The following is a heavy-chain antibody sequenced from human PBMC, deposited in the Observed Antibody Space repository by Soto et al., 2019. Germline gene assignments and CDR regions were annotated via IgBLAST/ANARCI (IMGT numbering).Heavy chain of an antibody. V-gene: IGHV3-7*03. CDR3: AKGRGRYSSMPFDY. J-gene: IGHJ4*02. CDR2: IKQDGSEK. Sequence: EVQLVESGGGLVQPGGSLRLSCAASGFTFSSYWMSWVRQAPGKGLEWVANIKQDGSEKYYVDSVKGRFTISRDNAKNSLYLQMNSLRAEDTAVYYCAKGRGRYSSMPFDYWGQGTLVTVSS. D-gene: IGHD6-19*01. CDR1: GFTFSSYW.